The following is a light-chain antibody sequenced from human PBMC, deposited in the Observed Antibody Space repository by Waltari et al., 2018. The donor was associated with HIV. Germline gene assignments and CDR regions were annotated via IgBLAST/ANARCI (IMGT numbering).Light chain of an antibody. CDR1: QSVSSTY. J-gene: IGKJ4*01. Sequence: EIVLTQSPGTLSLSPGERATLSCRASQSVSSTYLAWYQQKPGQAPRLLIFAASNRATGIPDRFSGSGSGTDFTLTISRLEPEDFAVYYCQQYGDSPPLGFGGGTKVEIK. V-gene: IGKV3-20*01. CDR3: QQYGDSPPLG. CDR2: AAS.